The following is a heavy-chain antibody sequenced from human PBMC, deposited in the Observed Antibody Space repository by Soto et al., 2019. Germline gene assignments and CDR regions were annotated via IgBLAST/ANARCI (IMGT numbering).Heavy chain of an antibody. Sequence: QVQLVQSGAEEKKPGASVKVSCKASGYTFTGYAMHWVRQAPGQRLEWMGWINAGNGNTKYSQKFQGRVTITRDTSASTAYMELSSLRPEDTAVYYCAGAVAVAADFDYWGQGTLVTVSS. V-gene: IGHV1-3*05. CDR2: INAGNGNT. CDR1: GYTFTGYA. CDR3: AGAVAVAADFDY. J-gene: IGHJ4*02. D-gene: IGHD6-19*01.